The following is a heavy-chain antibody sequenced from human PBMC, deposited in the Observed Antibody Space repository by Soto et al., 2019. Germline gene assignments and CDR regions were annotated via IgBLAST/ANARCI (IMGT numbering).Heavy chain of an antibody. CDR3: ASVQSSASRREDAFDI. V-gene: IGHV3-21*01. CDR2: ISSSSSYI. Sequence: EVQLVESGGGLVKPGGSLRLSCAASGFTFSSYSMNWVRQAPGKGLEWVSSISSSSSYIYYADSVKGRFTISRDNAKNSLYLQMNSLRAEDTAVYYCASVQSSASRREDAFDIWGQGTMVTVSS. CDR1: GFTFSSYS. J-gene: IGHJ3*02. D-gene: IGHD3-10*01.